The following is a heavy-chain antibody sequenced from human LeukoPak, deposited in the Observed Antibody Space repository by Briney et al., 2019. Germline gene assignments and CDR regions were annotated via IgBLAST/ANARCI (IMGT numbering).Heavy chain of an antibody. Sequence: SQTLSLTCTVSGGSISSGGYYWSWIRQHPGKGLEWIGYIYYSGSTYYNPSLKSRVTISVDTSKNQFSLKLSSVSAADTAVYYCASLDSRGYDAFDIWGQGTMVTVSS. CDR3: ASLDSRGYDAFDI. CDR2: IYYSGST. CDR1: GGSISSGGYY. V-gene: IGHV4-31*03. J-gene: IGHJ3*02. D-gene: IGHD3-10*01.